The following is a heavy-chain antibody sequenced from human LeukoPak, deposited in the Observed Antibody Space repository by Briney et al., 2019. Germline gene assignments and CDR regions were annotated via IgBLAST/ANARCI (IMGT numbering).Heavy chain of an antibody. V-gene: IGHV3-33*01. J-gene: IGHJ4*02. D-gene: IGHD1-26*01. CDR3: SRDLGRRTLYYFDY. CDR1: GFTFSSYG. CDR2: IWYDGSNK. Sequence: PGRSLRLSCAASGFTFSSYGMHWVRQAPGKGLEWVAVIWYDGSNKYYADSVKGRFTISRDNSKNTLYLQMNSLIAEDKAVYYCSRDLGRRTLYYFDYWGQGTLVTVSS.